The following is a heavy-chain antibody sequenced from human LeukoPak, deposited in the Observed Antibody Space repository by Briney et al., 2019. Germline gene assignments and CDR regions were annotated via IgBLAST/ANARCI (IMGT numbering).Heavy chain of an antibody. D-gene: IGHD1/OR15-1a*01. J-gene: IGHJ5*02. CDR1: GCTFTSYD. Sequence: GASVKVSCKASGCTFTSYDINWVRQATGQGLEWMGWMNPNSGNTGYAQKFQGRVTMTRNTSISTAYMELSSLRSEDTAVYYCAGSGTRAAARRSNWFDPWGQGTLVTVSS. CDR2: MNPNSGNT. CDR3: AGSGTRAAARRSNWFDP. V-gene: IGHV1-8*01.